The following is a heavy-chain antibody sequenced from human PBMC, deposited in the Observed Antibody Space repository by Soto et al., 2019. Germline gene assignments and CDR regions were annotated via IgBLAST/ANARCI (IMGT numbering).Heavy chain of an antibody. V-gene: IGHV1-3*01. D-gene: IGHD6-6*01. Sequence: GASVKVSCKASGYTFTSYAMHWVRQAPGQRLEWMGWINAGNGNTKYSQKFQGRVTITRDTSASTVYMELSSLRSEDTAVYYCARLSTLYSSSSNWFDPWGQGTLVTVSS. CDR2: INAGNGNT. J-gene: IGHJ5*02. CDR3: ARLSTLYSSSSNWFDP. CDR1: GYTFTSYA.